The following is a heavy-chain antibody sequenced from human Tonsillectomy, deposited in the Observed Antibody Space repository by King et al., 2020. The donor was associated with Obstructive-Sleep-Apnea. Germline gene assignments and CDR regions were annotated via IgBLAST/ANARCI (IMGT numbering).Heavy chain of an antibody. CDR3: ARVPSLYTFTD. CDR2: IYHSGST. J-gene: IGHJ4*02. Sequence: QLQESGPGLVKPSETLSLTCTVSGGSISSYYWSWIRQPPGKGLEWIGYIYHSGSTNYNPSLKSRVIMSIETSKNQFSLKLTSVTAADTAVYYCARVPSLYTFTDWGQGTLVTVSS. CDR1: GGSISSYY. V-gene: IGHV4-59*01. D-gene: IGHD2/OR15-2a*01.